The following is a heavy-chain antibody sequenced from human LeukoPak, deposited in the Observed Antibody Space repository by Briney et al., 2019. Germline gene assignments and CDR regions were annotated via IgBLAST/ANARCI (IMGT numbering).Heavy chain of an antibody. CDR1: GYTFTSYG. J-gene: IGHJ6*04. CDR2: ISAYNGNT. D-gene: IGHD3-16*02. CDR3: ARDSLGIRGMDV. Sequence: ASVKVSCKASGYTFTSYGISWVGPAPGQGLEWIGWISAYNGNTNYAQKLQGRVTMTTDTSTSTAYMELRSLRSDDTAVYYCARDSLGIRGMDVWGKGTTVTVSS. V-gene: IGHV1-18*01.